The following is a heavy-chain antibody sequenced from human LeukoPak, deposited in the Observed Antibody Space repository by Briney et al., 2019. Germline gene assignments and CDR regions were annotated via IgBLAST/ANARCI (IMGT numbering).Heavy chain of an antibody. CDR1: GFTFSSYG. J-gene: IGHJ6*03. V-gene: IGHV3-30*02. CDR3: AKDRRSSSWYRPGYYYMDV. Sequence: GGSLRLSCAASGFTFSSYGMHWVRQAPGKGLEWVAFIRYDGSNKYYADSVKGRFTISRDNSKNTLYLQMNSLRAEDTAVYYCAKDRRSSSWYRPGYYYMDVWGKGTTVTVSS. CDR2: IRYDGSNK. D-gene: IGHD6-13*01.